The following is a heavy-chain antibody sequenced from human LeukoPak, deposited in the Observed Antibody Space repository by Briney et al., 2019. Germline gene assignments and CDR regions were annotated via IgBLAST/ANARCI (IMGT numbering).Heavy chain of an antibody. D-gene: IGHD6-13*01. CDR3: ARVYTGYSSSRRYFDL. J-gene: IGHJ2*01. CDR1: GGSISSGGYS. Sequence: PSETLSLTCAVSGGSISSGGYSWSWIRQPPGKGLEWIGYIYHSGSTYYNPSLKSRVTISVDRSKNQFSLKLSSVTAADTAVYYCARVYTGYSSSRRYFDLWGRGTLVTVSS. CDR2: IYHSGST. V-gene: IGHV4-30-2*01.